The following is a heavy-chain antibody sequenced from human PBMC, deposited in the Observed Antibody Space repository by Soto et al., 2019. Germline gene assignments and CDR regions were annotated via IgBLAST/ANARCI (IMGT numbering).Heavy chain of an antibody. CDR2: ISYDGSNK. V-gene: IGHV3-30-3*01. D-gene: IGHD3-10*01. CDR1: GFTFSSYA. Sequence: QVQLVESGGGVVQPGRSLRLSCAASGFTFSSYAMHWVRQAPGKGLEWVAVISYDGSNKYYADSVKGRFTISRDNSKNTLYLQMNRLRAEDTAVYYCVRGPNRWFGERFSSGYFDYWGQGTLVTVSS. CDR3: VRGPNRWFGERFSSGYFDY. J-gene: IGHJ4*02.